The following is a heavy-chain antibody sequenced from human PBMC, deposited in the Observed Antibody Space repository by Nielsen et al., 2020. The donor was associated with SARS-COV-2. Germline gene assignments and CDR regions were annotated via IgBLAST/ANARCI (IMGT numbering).Heavy chain of an antibody. CDR1: EFSFEKSA. CDR3: ARSAAYYDFWSGYSLDS. CDR2: IYYSGST. Sequence: GSLRLSCAVSEFSFEKSAMSWVRQAPGKGLEWIGYIYYSGSTNYNPSLKSRLTISVDTSRNQFSLNLRSVTAADTAVYYCARSAAYYDFWSGYSLDSWGQGSLVTVSS. D-gene: IGHD3-3*01. J-gene: IGHJ4*02. V-gene: IGHV4-59*08.